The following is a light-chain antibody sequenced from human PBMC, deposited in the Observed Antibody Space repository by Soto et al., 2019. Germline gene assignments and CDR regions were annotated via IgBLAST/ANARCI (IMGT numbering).Light chain of an antibody. V-gene: IGKV3-11*01. CDR3: QQRTNWHLT. CDR1: RSVGRS. J-gene: IGKJ4*01. Sequence: ETVLTQSPATLSLSPGERATLSCRASRSVGRSLAWSQQKPGQAPRLLIYDASSRATGIPARFSGSVSRTDFPLTISSLEPQDFAIYYCQQRTNWHLTFGGGTTVEIK. CDR2: DAS.